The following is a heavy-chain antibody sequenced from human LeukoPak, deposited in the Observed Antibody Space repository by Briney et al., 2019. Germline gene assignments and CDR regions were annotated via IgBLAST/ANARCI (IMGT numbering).Heavy chain of an antibody. V-gene: IGHV3-23*01. CDR2: ISDSGGIT. CDR1: GFTFSSHG. Sequence: GGTLTLSCAASGFTFSSHGLSWFRQAPGKGLEGVSDISDSGGITYYADPVKGRFTISRDSSKNKLYLQMNSLRAEDTAIYYCAKDRYCYDGSCYSLSDYWGQGTLVTVSS. J-gene: IGHJ4*02. D-gene: IGHD2-15*01. CDR3: AKDRYCYDGSCYSLSDY.